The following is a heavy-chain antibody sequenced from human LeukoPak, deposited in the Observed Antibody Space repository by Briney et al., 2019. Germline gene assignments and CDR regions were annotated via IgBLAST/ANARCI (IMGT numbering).Heavy chain of an antibody. D-gene: IGHD3-16*02. J-gene: IGHJ3*02. CDR1: GFIFSDYG. V-gene: IGHV3-33*01. Sequence: GGSLRLSCAASGFIFSDYGMHWVRQAPGKGLEWLAVIWYDGSSKYYSDSVKGRFTISRDNSKNTLYMQMNNLRVEDRAVYFCARDNRYTGNCLEAFDIWGQGTLVTVSS. CDR2: IWYDGSSK. CDR3: ARDNRYTGNCLEAFDI.